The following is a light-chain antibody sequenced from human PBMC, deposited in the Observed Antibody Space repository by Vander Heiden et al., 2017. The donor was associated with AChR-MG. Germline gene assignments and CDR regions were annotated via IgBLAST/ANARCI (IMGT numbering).Light chain of an antibody. CDR3: QQSYSTHL. CDR1: QSISSY. V-gene: IGKV1-39*01. Sequence: DIQMTQSPSSLSASVGDRVTITCRASQSISSYLNWYQQKPGKAPKLLIYAASSLQSGVPSRFSGSGSGTDFTLTISRLQPEDFATYYCQQSYSTHLFGQETRLEIK. CDR2: AAS. J-gene: IGKJ5*01.